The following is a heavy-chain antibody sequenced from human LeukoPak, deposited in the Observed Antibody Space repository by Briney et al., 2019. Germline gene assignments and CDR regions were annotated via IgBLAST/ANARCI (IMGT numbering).Heavy chain of an antibody. CDR1: GFTFSSYW. V-gene: IGHV3-7*01. CDR3: ASWLQYYDSSGYYPTGDDY. Sequence: GGSLRLSCAASGFTFSSYWMSWVRQAPGKGLEWVANIKQDGSEKYYVDSVKGRFTISRDNAKNSLYPQMNSLRAEDTAVYYCASWLQYYDSSGYYPTGDDYWGQGTLVTVSS. CDR2: IKQDGSEK. D-gene: IGHD3-22*01. J-gene: IGHJ4*02.